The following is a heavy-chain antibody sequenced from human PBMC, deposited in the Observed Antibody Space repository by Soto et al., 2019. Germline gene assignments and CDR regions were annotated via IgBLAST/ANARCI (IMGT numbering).Heavy chain of an antibody. CDR2: INHSGST. D-gene: IGHD3-10*01. CDR1: GGSFSGYY. V-gene: IGHV4-34*01. J-gene: IGHJ5*02. CDR3: ARGSPTITMVRGVMLRALHNWFDP. Sequence: PSETLSLTCAVYGGSFSGYYWSWIRQPPGKGLEWIGEINHSGSTNYNPSLKSRVTISVDTSKNQFSLKLSSVTAADTAVYYCARGSPTITMVRGVMLRALHNWFDPWGQGTLVTVSS.